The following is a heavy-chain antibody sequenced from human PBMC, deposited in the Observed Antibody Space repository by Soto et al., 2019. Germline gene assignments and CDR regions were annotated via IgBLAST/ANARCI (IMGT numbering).Heavy chain of an antibody. V-gene: IGHV4-34*01. J-gene: IGHJ4*02. CDR3: ATSGFYDFWSGLDY. Sequence: QVQLQQWGAGLLKPSETLSLTCAVYGGSFSGYYWSWIRQPPGKGLEWIGEINHSGSTNYSPSLKSRVTISVDMSKNQLSLKLSSVTAADTAVYYCATSGFYDFWSGLDYWGQGTLVTVSS. CDR2: INHSGST. D-gene: IGHD3-3*01. CDR1: GGSFSGYY.